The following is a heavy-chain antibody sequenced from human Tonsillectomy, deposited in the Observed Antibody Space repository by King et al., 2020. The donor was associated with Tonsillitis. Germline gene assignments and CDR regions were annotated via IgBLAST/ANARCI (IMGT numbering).Heavy chain of an antibody. CDR3: ARNAGGGYNWFDP. D-gene: IGHD3-16*01. CDR2: IDWDDDK. J-gene: IGHJ5*02. Sequence: VTLKESGPALVKPTQTLTLTCTFSGFSLSTSGMRVNWIRQPPGKALEWLARIDWDDDKFYSTSLKTRLTISKDTSKNKVVLTLTNMDPVDTATYYCARNAGGGYNWFDPWGQGTLVTVSS. V-gene: IGHV2-70*04. CDR1: GFSLSTSGMR.